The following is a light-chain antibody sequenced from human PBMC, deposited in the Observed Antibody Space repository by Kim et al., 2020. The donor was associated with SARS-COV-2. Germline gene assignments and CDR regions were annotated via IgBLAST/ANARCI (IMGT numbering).Light chain of an antibody. CDR1: ETVSNN. Sequence: VSPGERATLSCRASETVSNNLAWYQQKPGQAPRLLSHGASTRATGTPARFSGSGSGTEFALTISSLQSEDFAVYYCQQHNSWPRTFGQGTKVDIK. CDR2: GAS. CDR3: QQHNSWPRT. J-gene: IGKJ1*01. V-gene: IGKV3-15*01.